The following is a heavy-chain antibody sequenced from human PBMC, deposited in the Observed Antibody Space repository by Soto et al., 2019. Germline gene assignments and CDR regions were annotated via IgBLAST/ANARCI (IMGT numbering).Heavy chain of an antibody. Sequence: PGGSLRLSCAASGFTFSSYAMSWVRQAPGKGLEWVSAISGSGGSTYYADSVKGRFTISRDNSKNTLYLQMNSLRAEDTAVYYCAKVTSITMIVVVIPDAFDIWGQGTMVTVSS. D-gene: IGHD3-22*01. V-gene: IGHV3-23*01. J-gene: IGHJ3*02. CDR2: ISGSGGST. CDR1: GFTFSSYA. CDR3: AKVTSITMIVVVIPDAFDI.